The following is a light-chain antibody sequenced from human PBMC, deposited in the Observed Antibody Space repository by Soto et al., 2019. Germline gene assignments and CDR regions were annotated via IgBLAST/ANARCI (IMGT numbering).Light chain of an antibody. CDR1: QIGSGNY. CDR2: ATS. CDR3: QHFGYPQWT. Sequence: LVLTQSPGTLSLSPGETAALSCRASQIGSGNYLSWYQQKPGQAPRLLIYATSTRAPGIPDRFSGSGSATDLTLTINRLEPEDSAVYFCQHFGYPQWTFGRGTKVDI. J-gene: IGKJ1*01. V-gene: IGKV3-20*01.